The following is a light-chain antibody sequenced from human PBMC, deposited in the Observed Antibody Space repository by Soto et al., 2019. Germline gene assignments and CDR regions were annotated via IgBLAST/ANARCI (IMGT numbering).Light chain of an antibody. Sequence: HCVLTQPASVLGSPGQSITISCTGTRSDVGAYNYVSWYQQHPGKAPKLMIYEVSNRPSGVSHRFSGYKYDNTASLTISGLQTDDEADYYCSSYTSSRTLVFGTGTKVTV. CDR2: EVS. J-gene: IGLJ1*01. CDR1: RSDVGAYNY. V-gene: IGLV2-14*01. CDR3: SSYTSSRTLV.